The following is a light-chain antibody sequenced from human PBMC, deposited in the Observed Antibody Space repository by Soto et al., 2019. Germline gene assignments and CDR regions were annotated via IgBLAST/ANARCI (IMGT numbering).Light chain of an antibody. V-gene: IGKV3-20*01. J-gene: IGKJ1*01. Sequence: EIVLTQSPGTLSVSPGERATLSCRASQTIRSSYLAWYRQKPGQAPSLLIYGTSSRATGIPDRFSGSGSGTDFTLTISRLEPEDSAIYYCQQYGSWTFGQGTKVEIK. CDR1: QTIRSSY. CDR3: QQYGSWT. CDR2: GTS.